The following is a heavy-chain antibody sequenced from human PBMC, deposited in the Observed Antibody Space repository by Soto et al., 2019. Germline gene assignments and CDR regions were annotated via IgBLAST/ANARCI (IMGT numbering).Heavy chain of an antibody. D-gene: IGHD3-10*01. CDR2: IYYSGST. Sequence: QVQLQESGPGLVKPSQTLSLTCTVSGGSISSGGYYWSWIRQHPGKGLEWIGYIYYSGSTYYNPSHKSRVTISVDTSKNQFSLKLSSVTAADTAVYYCARDYKSKGEDYYYGMDVWGQGTTVTVSS. CDR1: GGSISSGGYY. J-gene: IGHJ6*02. CDR3: ARDYKSKGEDYYYGMDV. V-gene: IGHV4-31*03.